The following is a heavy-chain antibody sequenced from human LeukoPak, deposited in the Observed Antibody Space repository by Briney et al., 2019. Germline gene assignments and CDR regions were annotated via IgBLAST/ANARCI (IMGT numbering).Heavy chain of an antibody. CDR1: GYTFTGYY. CDR3: ASDLRGIAAPVAY. V-gene: IGHV1-2*02. CDR2: IDPLSGGT. D-gene: IGHD6-13*01. J-gene: IGHJ4*02. Sequence: ASVKVSCKTSGYTFTGYYMHWVRQAPGQGLEWMGWIDPLSGGTNYAQRFQDRVTMTRDTSTTTAYMELSSLRSDDTAIYYCASDLRGIAAPVAYWGQGTLVTVSS.